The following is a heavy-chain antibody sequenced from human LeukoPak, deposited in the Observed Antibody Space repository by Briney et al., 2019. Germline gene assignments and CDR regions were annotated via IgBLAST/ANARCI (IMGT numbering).Heavy chain of an antibody. Sequence: GGSLRLSCAASGFTFSSYWMSWVRQAPGKGLEWVANIKQDGSEKYYVDSVKGRFTISRDNAKNSLYLQMNSLRAEDAAVYYCARDGSVAAGEYYYYYMDVWGKGTTVTISS. D-gene: IGHD6-13*01. CDR2: IKQDGSEK. CDR1: GFTFSSYW. V-gene: IGHV3-7*01. CDR3: ARDGSVAAGEYYYYYMDV. J-gene: IGHJ6*03.